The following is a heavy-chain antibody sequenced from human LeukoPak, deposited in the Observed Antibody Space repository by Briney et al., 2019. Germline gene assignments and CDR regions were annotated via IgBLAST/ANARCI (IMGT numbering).Heavy chain of an antibody. J-gene: IGHJ4*02. V-gene: IGHV4-39*01. CDR2: IYYSGIT. CDR3: ARTRGLWFGELCY. Sequence: SETLSLTCTVSGGSISSSNYYWGWIRQPPGKGLEWIGSIYYSGITYYNPSLKSRVTISVDTSKNQFSLKLSSVTAADTAMYYCARTRGLWFGELCYWGQGTLVTVSS. D-gene: IGHD3-10*01. CDR1: GGSISSSNYY.